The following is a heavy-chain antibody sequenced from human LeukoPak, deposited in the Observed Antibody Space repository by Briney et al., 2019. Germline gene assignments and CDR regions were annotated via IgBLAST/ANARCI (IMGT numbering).Heavy chain of an antibody. Sequence: ASVKVSCTASGYTFTGDYMHWVRQAPGQGLEWMGWINPNSGGTNYAQKFQGWVTMTMDTSISKAYLALSTLRSEGMAVYYGVRDLFYGYYDSSGYHDYWGQGTLVTVSS. CDR1: GYTFTGDY. CDR2: INPNSGGT. D-gene: IGHD3-22*01. V-gene: IGHV1-2*04. CDR3: VRDLFYGYYDSSGYHDY. J-gene: IGHJ4*02.